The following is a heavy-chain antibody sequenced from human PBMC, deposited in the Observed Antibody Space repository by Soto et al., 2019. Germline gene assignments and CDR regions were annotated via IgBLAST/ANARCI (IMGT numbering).Heavy chain of an antibody. Sequence: PGGSLRLSCAASGFTFSNAWMSWVRQAPGKGLEWVGRIKSKTDGGTTDYAAPVKGRFTISRDDSKNTLYLQMNSLKTEDTAVYYCTTDNGYSSAAGNDYYYGMDVWGQGTTVTVSS. CDR1: GFTFSNAW. J-gene: IGHJ6*02. D-gene: IGHD6-19*01. CDR3: TTDNGYSSAAGNDYYYGMDV. V-gene: IGHV3-15*01. CDR2: IKSKTDGGTT.